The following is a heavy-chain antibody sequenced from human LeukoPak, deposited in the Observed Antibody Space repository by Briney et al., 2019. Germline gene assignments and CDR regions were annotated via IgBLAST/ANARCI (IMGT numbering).Heavy chain of an antibody. D-gene: IGHD3-16*01. J-gene: IGHJ5*02. CDR1: GGTFSSYV. Sequence: SVKVSCKASGGTFSSYVINWVRQAPGQGLKWMGGIIPIFGTANYAQKFQGRVTITADKSTSTAYMELSSLRSEDTAVYYCTRTLGAVADSRYWFDPWGQGTLVTVSS. CDR3: TRTLGAVADSRYWFDP. CDR2: IIPIFGTA. V-gene: IGHV1-69*06.